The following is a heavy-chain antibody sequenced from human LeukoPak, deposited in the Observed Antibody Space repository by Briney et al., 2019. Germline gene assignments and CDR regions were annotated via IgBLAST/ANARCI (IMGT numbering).Heavy chain of an antibody. CDR2: ISGSGGST. D-gene: IGHD3-3*01. J-gene: IGHJ4*02. Sequence: GGSLRLSCAASGFTFSSYAMSWVRQAPGKGLEWVSAISGSGGSTYYADSVKGRFTISRDNSKNTLYLQMNSLRAEDTAVYYCAKDDPIFGVVTYTFSFDYWGQGTLVTVSS. CDR3: AKDDPIFGVVTYTFSFDY. CDR1: GFTFSSYA. V-gene: IGHV3-23*01.